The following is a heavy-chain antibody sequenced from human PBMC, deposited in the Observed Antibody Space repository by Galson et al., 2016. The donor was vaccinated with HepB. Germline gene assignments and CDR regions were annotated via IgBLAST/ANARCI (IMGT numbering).Heavy chain of an antibody. V-gene: IGHV3-33*06. J-gene: IGHJ4*02. Sequence: SLRLSCAASGFTFSSYAMHWVRQAPGKGLEWVAVIWYDGSHEYYADSVKGRFTISRDNSKNTVYLQMNSLSAEDTAAYYCAKNSYSSAWYPDYWGQGTLVTVSS. CDR1: GFTFSSYA. D-gene: IGHD6-19*01. CDR3: AKNSYSSAWYPDY. CDR2: IWYDGSHE.